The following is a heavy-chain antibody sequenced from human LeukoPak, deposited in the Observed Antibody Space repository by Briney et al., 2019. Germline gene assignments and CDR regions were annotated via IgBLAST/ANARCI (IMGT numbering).Heavy chain of an antibody. J-gene: IGHJ2*01. Sequence: GGSLRLSCAASGIIFSAYGMHWVRQAPGKGLEWVAVIWHDGSKKYYEDSVKGRFTISRDDSKNTVYLQMNSLRAEDTAVYHCARGLGGYFDLWGRGTLVTVSS. V-gene: IGHV3-33*01. D-gene: IGHD3-10*01. CDR2: IWHDGSKK. CDR1: GIIFSAYG. CDR3: ARGLGGYFDL.